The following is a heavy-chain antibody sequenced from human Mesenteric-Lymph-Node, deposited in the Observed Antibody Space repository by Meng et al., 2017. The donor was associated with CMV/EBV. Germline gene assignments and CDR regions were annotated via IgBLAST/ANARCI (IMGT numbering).Heavy chain of an antibody. CDR3: AKVKGSGYTSSWPFDY. CDR2: ITWDGAAT. J-gene: IGHJ4*02. V-gene: IGHV3-43*01. Sequence: SGFTFEDYTMNWVRQAPGKGLEWVSLITWDGAATHYADSVRGRFTVSRDNRQNSLYLQMYSLTTDDIGLYYCAKVKGSGYTSSWPFDYWGQGTLVTVSS. CDR1: GFTFEDYT. D-gene: IGHD6-13*01.